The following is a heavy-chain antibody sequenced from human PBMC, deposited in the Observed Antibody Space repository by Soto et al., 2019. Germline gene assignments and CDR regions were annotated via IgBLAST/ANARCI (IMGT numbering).Heavy chain of an antibody. CDR1: GYTFTSYA. CDR2: INAGNGNT. Sequence: ASVQVSCKASGYTFTSYAMHWVRQAPGQRLEWMGWINAGNGNTKYSQKFQGRVTITRDTSASTAYMELSSLRSEDTAVYYCARDVGNYYDSSGLAPHWFDPWGQGTLV. D-gene: IGHD3-22*01. V-gene: IGHV1-3*01. CDR3: ARDVGNYYDSSGLAPHWFDP. J-gene: IGHJ5*02.